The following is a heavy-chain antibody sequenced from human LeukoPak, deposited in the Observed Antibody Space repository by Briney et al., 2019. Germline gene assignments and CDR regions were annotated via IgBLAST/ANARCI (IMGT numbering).Heavy chain of an antibody. D-gene: IGHD3-10*01. CDR1: GYTFSSYW. CDR2: INSDGSST. J-gene: IGHJ4*02. Sequence: GGSLRLSCAASGYTFSSYWMHWVRQAPGKGLVWVSRINSDGSSTSYADSVKGRFTISRDNAKNTLYLQMNSLRAEDTAVYYCARFDPDEGSFDYWGQGTLVTVSS. CDR3: ARFDPDEGSFDY. V-gene: IGHV3-74*01.